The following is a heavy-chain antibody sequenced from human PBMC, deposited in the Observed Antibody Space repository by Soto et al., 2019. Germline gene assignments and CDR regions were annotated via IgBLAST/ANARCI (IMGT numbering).Heavy chain of an antibody. Sequence: SQTLSLTCAISGDSVSSNSAAWNWIRQSPSRGLEWLGRTYYRSKGYNDYAVSVKSRITINPDTSKNQFSLQLNSVTPEDTSVYYCARAPAVSSYYYYYMDVWGKGTTVTVSS. CDR1: GDSVSSNSAA. D-gene: IGHD6-6*01. CDR2: TYYRSKGYN. CDR3: ARAPAVSSYYYYYMDV. J-gene: IGHJ6*03. V-gene: IGHV6-1*01.